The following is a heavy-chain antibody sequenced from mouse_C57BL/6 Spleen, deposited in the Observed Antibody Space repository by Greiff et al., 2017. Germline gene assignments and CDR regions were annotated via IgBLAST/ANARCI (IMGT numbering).Heavy chain of an antibody. CDR2: INPNYGTT. J-gene: IGHJ4*01. CDR3: ARLLLRLYAMDY. V-gene: IGHV1-39*01. CDR1: GYSFTDYN. D-gene: IGHD1-1*01. Sequence: EVKLMESGPELVKPGASVKISCKASGYSFTDYNMNWVKQSNGKSLEWIGVINPNYGTTSYNQKFKGKATLTVDQSSSTAYMQLNSLTSEDSAVYYCARLLLRLYAMDYWGQGTSVTVSS.